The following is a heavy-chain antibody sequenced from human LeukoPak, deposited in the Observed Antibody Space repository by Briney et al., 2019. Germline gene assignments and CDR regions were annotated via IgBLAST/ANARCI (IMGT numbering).Heavy chain of an antibody. J-gene: IGHJ6*03. CDR1: GYSFVNYW. CDR2: IFPGDSKT. V-gene: IGHV5-51*01. CDR3: ARCRDKSYYYYYYMDV. Sequence: GESLRISCKASGYSFVNYWTGWVRQMPGKGLEWMGIIFPGDSKTTYSPSFQGQVTISADKSITIAYLQWSSLKASDTAMYYCARCRDKSYYYYYYMDVWGKGTTVTVSS.